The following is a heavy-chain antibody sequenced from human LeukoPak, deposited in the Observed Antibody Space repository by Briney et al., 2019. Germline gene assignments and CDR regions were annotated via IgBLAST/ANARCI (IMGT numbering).Heavy chain of an antibody. V-gene: IGHV4-34*01. J-gene: IGHJ4*02. CDR2: INHSGST. CDR3: ARDGYRIDY. Sequence: SETLSLTCTVSGGSISSYYWSWIRQPPGKGLEWIGEINHSGSTNYNPSLKSRVTISVDTSKNQFSLKLSSVTAADTAVYYCARDGYRIDYWGQGTLVTVSS. D-gene: IGHD5-18*01. CDR1: GGSISSYY.